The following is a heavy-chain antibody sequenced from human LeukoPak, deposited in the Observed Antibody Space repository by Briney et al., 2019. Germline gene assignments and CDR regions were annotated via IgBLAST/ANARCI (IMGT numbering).Heavy chain of an antibody. CDR2: ISSSSSYT. J-gene: IGHJ6*02. CDR3: ARVMGSSHYGMDV. Sequence: KPGGSLRLSCAASGFTFSDYYMSWIRQAPGKGLEWVSYISSSSSYTNYADSVKGRFTISRDNAKNSLYLQMNILRAEDTAVYYCARVMGSSHYGMDVWGQGTTVTVSS. D-gene: IGHD3-10*01. CDR1: GFTFSDYY. V-gene: IGHV3-11*05.